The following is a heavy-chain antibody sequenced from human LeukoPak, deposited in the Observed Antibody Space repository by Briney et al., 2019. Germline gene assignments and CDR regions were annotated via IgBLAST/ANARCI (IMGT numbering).Heavy chain of an antibody. D-gene: IGHD6-19*01. J-gene: IGHJ2*01. Sequence: GGSLRLSCAASGFTFSSYAMSWVRQAPGKGLECVSTMSGSGSITRYADSVKGRFIISRDNSKNTLYLQMNSLRAEDTAIYYCAKSMTLQWRGFFDLWGRGTHVTVSS. CDR2: MSGSGSIT. CDR1: GFTFSSYA. CDR3: AKSMTLQWRGFFDL. V-gene: IGHV3-23*01.